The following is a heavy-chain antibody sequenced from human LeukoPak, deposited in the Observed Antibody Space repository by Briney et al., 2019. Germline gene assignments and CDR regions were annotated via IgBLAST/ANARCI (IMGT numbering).Heavy chain of an antibody. J-gene: IGHJ4*02. CDR2: IYYSGST. CDR3: ARGLVYDSSLDY. CDR1: GGSISSSTYY. Sequence: KPSETLSLTCTVSGGSISSSTYYWGWIRQPPGKGLERIGSIYYSGSTYYNPSLKSRVTISVDTSKNQFSLKLSSVTAADTAVYYCARGLVYDSSLDYWGQGTLVTVSS. V-gene: IGHV4-39*01. D-gene: IGHD3-22*01.